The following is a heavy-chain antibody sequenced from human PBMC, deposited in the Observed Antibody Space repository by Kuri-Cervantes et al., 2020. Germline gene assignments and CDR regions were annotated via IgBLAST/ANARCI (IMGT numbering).Heavy chain of an antibody. D-gene: IGHD3-22*01. V-gene: IGHV4-30-2*01. Sequence: SQTLSLTCAVSGGSISSGGYSWSWIRQPPGKGLEWIGYIYHSGSTYYNPSLKSRVTISVDRSKNQFSLKLSSVTAADTAVYYCARASVYDSSGHYYYGMDVWGQGTTVTVSS. CDR2: IYHSGST. CDR1: GGSISSGGYS. J-gene: IGHJ6*02. CDR3: ARASVYDSSGHYYYGMDV.